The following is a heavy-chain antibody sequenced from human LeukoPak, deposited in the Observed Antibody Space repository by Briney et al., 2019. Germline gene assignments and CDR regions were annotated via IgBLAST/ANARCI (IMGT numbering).Heavy chain of an antibody. J-gene: IGHJ4*02. CDR3: ARAVQYSSGCFPFDY. D-gene: IGHD6-19*01. V-gene: IGHV4-59*01. Sequence: SETLSLTCTVSGGSISTYYWSWIRQPPGKGLEWIGCIYYSGSTKYNPSLKSRVTISVDTSKNQFSLKLNSVTAADTALYYCARAVQYSSGCFPFDYWGQGSLVTVPS. CDR1: GGSISTYY. CDR2: IYYSGST.